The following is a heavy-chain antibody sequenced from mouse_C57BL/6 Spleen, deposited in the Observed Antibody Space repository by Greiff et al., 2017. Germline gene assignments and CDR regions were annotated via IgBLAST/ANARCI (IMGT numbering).Heavy chain of an antibody. CDR2: VYTVSGST. D-gene: IGHD1-1*01. J-gene: IGHJ4*01. CDR3: ARNGMGYAMDY. V-gene: IGHV1-55*01. CDR1: GYTFTSYW. Sequence: VQLQQPGPELVKPGASVKMSCKASGYTFTSYWITWVKQRPGQGLEWIGDVYTVSGSTNYNEKFKSKATLTVDTSSSTAYMQLSSLTSEDSAVYYCARNGMGYAMDYWGQGTSVTVSS.